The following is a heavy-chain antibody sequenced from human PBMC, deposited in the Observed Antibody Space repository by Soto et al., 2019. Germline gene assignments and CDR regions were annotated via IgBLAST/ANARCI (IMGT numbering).Heavy chain of an antibody. J-gene: IGHJ4*02. CDR2: INAGNGNT. CDR3: ARPEGGVIIY. D-gene: IGHD3-16*01. Sequence: GAAVKVSCKASGYTFTSYAMHWVRQAPGQRLEWMGWINAGNGNTKYSQKFQGRVTITRDSSASTAYIQLSSLRSEDTTVYYCARPEGGVIIYWGQGTLVTVSS. CDR1: GYTFTSYA. V-gene: IGHV1-3*01.